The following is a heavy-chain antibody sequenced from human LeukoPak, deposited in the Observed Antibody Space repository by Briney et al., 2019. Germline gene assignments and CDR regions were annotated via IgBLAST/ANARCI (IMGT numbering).Heavy chain of an antibody. Sequence: GESLKISCKGSGYSFTSYWIGWVRQMPGKGLEWMGIIYPGDSDTRYSPSFQGQVTISADKSISTAYLQWSSLKASDTAMYYCARHGDILTEDYYYGMDVWGQGTTVTVSS. D-gene: IGHD3-9*01. CDR1: GYSFTSYW. J-gene: IGHJ6*02. V-gene: IGHV5-51*01. CDR2: IYPGDSDT. CDR3: ARHGDILTEDYYYGMDV.